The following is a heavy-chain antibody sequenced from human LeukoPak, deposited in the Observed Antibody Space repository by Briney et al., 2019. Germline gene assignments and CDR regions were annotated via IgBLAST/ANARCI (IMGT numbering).Heavy chain of an antibody. CDR2: IYYSGST. J-gene: IGHJ4*02. D-gene: IGHD4-17*01. CDR1: GSSISSYY. Sequence: SETLSLTCTVSGSSISSYYWSWIRQPPGKGLEWIGYIYYSGSTNYNPSLKSRVTISVDTSKNQFSLKLSSVTAADTAVYYCARGSTGGYGDYLKGVIYFDYWGQGTLVTVSS. CDR3: ARGSTGGYGDYLKGVIYFDY. V-gene: IGHV4-59*01.